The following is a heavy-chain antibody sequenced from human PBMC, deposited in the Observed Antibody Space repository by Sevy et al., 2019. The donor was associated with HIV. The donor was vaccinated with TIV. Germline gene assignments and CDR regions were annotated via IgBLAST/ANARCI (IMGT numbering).Heavy chain of an antibody. CDR3: ARGYYGSGTYFDY. CDR1: GYSFTIYW. J-gene: IGHJ4*02. Sequence: GESLKISCKGSGYSFTIYWIAWVRQMPGKGLEWMGIIYPGDSDTRHSPSFQGQVTISADKSISTAYLQWSSLKASDTAMYYCARGYYGSGTYFDYWGQGTLVTVSS. CDR2: IYPGDSDT. D-gene: IGHD3-10*01. V-gene: IGHV5-51*01.